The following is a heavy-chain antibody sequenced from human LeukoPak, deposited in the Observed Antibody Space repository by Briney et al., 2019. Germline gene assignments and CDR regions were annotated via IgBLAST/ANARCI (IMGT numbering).Heavy chain of an antibody. CDR2: IYYSGST. Sequence: SETLSLTCTVSGGSISSGDDCWGWVRQPPGTGLEWVGYIYYSGSTYYNPSLKSRVTISVDTSKNQFSLKLSSVTAADTAVYYCARVSHDILTGYYAIDYWGQGTLVTVSS. J-gene: IGHJ4*02. V-gene: IGHV4-30-4*01. D-gene: IGHD3-9*01. CDR1: GGSISSGDDC. CDR3: ARVSHDILTGYYAIDY.